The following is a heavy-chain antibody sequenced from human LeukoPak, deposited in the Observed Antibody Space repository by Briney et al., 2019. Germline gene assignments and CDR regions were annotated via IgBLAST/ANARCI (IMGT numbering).Heavy chain of an antibody. CDR3: AKDSPHSGWYGQMDN. D-gene: IGHD6-19*01. V-gene: IGHV3-23*01. CDR1: EFTFSIYA. Sequence: SGGSLRLSCVASEFTFSIYAMTWVRQAPGKGLEWVSYISSSGGSTYYADSVKGRFTISRDNSKNTLYLQMNSLRAEDTAVYYCAKDSPHSGWYGQMDNWGQGTLVTVSS. J-gene: IGHJ4*02. CDR2: ISSSGGST.